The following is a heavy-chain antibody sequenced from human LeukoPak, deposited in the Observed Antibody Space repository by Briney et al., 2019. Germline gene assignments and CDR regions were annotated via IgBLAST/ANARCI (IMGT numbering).Heavy chain of an antibody. CDR3: ARQIAAAGDDAFDI. CDR1: GFTFSSYS. CDR2: ISSSSSYI. Sequence: GGSLRLSCAASGFTFSSYSMNWVRQAPGKGLEWVSSISSSSSYIYYADSVKGRFTISRDNAKNSLYLQMNSLRAEDTAVYYCARQIAAAGDDAFDIWGQGTMVTVSS. J-gene: IGHJ3*02. D-gene: IGHD6-13*01. V-gene: IGHV3-21*01.